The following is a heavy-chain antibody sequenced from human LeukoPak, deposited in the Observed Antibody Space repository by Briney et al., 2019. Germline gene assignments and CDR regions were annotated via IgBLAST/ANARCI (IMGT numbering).Heavy chain of an antibody. J-gene: IGHJ4*02. CDR3: ATQVTTMVRGVIGDY. D-gene: IGHD3-10*01. V-gene: IGHV3-74*01. Sequence: GGSLRLSCAASGFTFSSYWMHWVRQVPGKGLVWVARINPGGSSITYADSVKGRFTISRDNSKNTLYLQMNSLRAEDTAVYYCATQVTTMVRGVIGDYWGQGTLVTVSS. CDR2: INPGGSSI. CDR1: GFTFSSYW.